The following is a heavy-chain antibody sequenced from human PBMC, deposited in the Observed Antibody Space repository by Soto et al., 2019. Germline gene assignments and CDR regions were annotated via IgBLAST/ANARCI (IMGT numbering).Heavy chain of an antibody. CDR2: ISGSGGST. CDR3: AKAKGSISDYGMDV. CDR1: GFTFSSYA. D-gene: IGHD3-10*01. Sequence: EVQLLESGGGLVQPGGSLRLSCAASGFTFSSYAMSWVRQAPGKGLEWVSAISGSGGSTYYADSVKGRFTISRDNSKKTLYLQMNSLRAEDTAVYYCAKAKGSISDYGMDVWGQGTTVTVSS. J-gene: IGHJ6*02. V-gene: IGHV3-23*01.